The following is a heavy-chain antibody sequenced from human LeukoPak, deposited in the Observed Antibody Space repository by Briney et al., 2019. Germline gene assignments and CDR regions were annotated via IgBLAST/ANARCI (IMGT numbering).Heavy chain of an antibody. V-gene: IGHV4-59*08. CDR3: ASRLAHDAFDI. D-gene: IGHD3-3*02. J-gene: IGHJ3*02. CDR1: GGSISSYY. CDR2: IYYSGST. Sequence: SETLSLTCTVSGGSISSYYWSWIRQPPGKGLEWIGYIYYSGSTNYDPSLKSRVTISVDTSKNQFSLKLSSVTAADTAVYYCASRLAHDAFDIWGQGTMVTVSS.